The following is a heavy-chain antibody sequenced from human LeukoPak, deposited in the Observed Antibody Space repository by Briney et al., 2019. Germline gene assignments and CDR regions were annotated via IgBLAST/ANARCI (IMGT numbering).Heavy chain of an antibody. V-gene: IGHV3-21*01. J-gene: IGHJ6*03. CDR3: ARAFGDFWSGYYPSYYNYYMDV. Sequence: PGGSLRLSCAAYGFTFSSYSMNWVRQAPGKGLEWVSFISTSSSYIYYADSVKGRFTISRDNAKNSLYLQMNSLRAEDTAVYHCARAFGDFWSGYYPSYYNYYMDVWGKGTTVTVSS. CDR2: ISTSSSYI. CDR1: GFTFSSYS. D-gene: IGHD3-3*01.